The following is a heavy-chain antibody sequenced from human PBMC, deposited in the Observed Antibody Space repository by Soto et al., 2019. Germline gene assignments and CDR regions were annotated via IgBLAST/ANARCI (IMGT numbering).Heavy chain of an antibody. CDR1: GFTFSSYW. CDR3: ARGGSGWYRSDYFDY. CDR2: INSDGSST. J-gene: IGHJ4*02. Sequence: GGSLRLSCAASGFTFSSYWMHWVRQAPGKGLVWVSRINSDGSSTSYAESVKGRFTTSRGNAKNTLYLQMNSLRAEDTAVYYCARGGSGWYRSDYFDYWGQGTLVTVSS. D-gene: IGHD6-19*01. V-gene: IGHV3-74*01.